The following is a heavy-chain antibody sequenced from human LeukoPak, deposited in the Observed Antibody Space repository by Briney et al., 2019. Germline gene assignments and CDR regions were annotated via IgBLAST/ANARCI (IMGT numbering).Heavy chain of an antibody. D-gene: IGHD5-18*01. V-gene: IGHV4-59*01. J-gene: IGHJ3*02. CDR3: ARSEYSYGADAFDI. CDR2: IYYSGST. Sequence: PSETLSLTCPVRGGCISSYYWSWIRQPLGKELHWIGYIYYSGSTNYSPSLKSRVTISVDTSKNQFSLKLSSVTAADTAVYYCARSEYSYGADAFDIWGQGQWSPSLQ. CDR1: GGCISSYY.